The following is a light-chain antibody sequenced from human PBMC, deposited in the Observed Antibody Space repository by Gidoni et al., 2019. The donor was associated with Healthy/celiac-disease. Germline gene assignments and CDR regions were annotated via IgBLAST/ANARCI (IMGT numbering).Light chain of an antibody. CDR2: EDN. CDR3: QSYDSSNPWV. V-gene: IGLV6-57*04. J-gene: IGLJ3*02. CDR1: SGSIASND. Sequence: NFMLTQPHSVSQSPWKTVTISCTRSSGSIASNDVQWYQQRPGSAPTTVIYEDNQRPPGVPDRFSGSIDRSSNSASLTISGLKTEDEAVYYCQSYDSSNPWVFGGGTKLTVL.